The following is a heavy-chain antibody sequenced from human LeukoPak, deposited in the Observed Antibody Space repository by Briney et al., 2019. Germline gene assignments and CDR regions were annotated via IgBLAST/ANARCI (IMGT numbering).Heavy chain of an antibody. V-gene: IGHV3-23*01. J-gene: IGHJ3*02. CDR3: ASPGILTGYPYAFDI. CDR1: RLTLSNSA. Sequence: GSLRLSCAASRLTLSNSAMSWVRQAPGKGLEWVSSISGSGGRTNYADSVKGRFTISRDNSENTLYLQMDSLRAEDTAVYYCASPGILTGYPYAFDIWGQGTMVTVSS. D-gene: IGHD3-9*01. CDR2: ISGSGGRT.